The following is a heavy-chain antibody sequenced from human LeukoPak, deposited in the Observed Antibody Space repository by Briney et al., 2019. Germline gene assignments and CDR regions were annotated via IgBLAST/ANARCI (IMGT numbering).Heavy chain of an antibody. V-gene: IGHV3-73*01. CDR3: AKNPLVGATDPNWFDP. CDR2: IRSKANSYAT. J-gene: IGHJ5*02. D-gene: IGHD1-26*01. CDR1: GFTFSGSA. Sequence: GGSLRLSCAASGFTFSGSAMHWVRQASGKGLEWVGRIRSKANSYATAYAASVKGRFTISRDDSKNTAYLQMNSLKTEDTAVYYCAKNPLVGATDPNWFDPWGQGTLVTVSS.